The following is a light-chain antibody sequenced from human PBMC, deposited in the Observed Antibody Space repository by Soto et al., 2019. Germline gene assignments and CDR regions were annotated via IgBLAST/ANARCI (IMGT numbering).Light chain of an antibody. CDR1: QTISSW. J-gene: IGKJ4*01. CDR2: KAS. V-gene: IGKV1-5*03. Sequence: DIQMTQSPSTLSASVGDRVTITCRASQTISSWLAWYQQKPGQAPKLLIYKASSLESAAPSRFSGSGSGTEFTLTISGLQPDDFASYYCQQYNSYPLTFGGGTKVDIK. CDR3: QQYNSYPLT.